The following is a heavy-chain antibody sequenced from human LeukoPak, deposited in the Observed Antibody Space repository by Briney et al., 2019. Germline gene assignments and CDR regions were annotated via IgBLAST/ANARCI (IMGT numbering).Heavy chain of an antibody. CDR1: GGSISSSSYY. CDR3: ARGRMFDY. V-gene: IGHV4-39*07. Sequence: SETLSLTCTVSGGSISSSSYYWGWIRQPPGKGLEWIGSIYYSGSTYYNPSLKSRVAISVDTSKNQFSLKLSSVTAADTAVYYCARGRMFDYWGQGTLVTVSS. J-gene: IGHJ4*02. CDR2: IYYSGST.